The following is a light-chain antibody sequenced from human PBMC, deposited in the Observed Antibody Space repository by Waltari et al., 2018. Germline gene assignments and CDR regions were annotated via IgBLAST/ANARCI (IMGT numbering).Light chain of an antibody. J-gene: IGKJ4*01. CDR1: QSVSNY. Sequence: EIVLTQSPATLSLSPGERATLSCRASQSVSNYLAWYQQKPGQAPRLRNHEASNKATGIPARFSGSGSGTDFTLTISSLEPEDFAVYYCQQRSNWPPGITFGGGTKVEIK. CDR3: QQRSNWPPGIT. V-gene: IGKV3-11*01. CDR2: EAS.